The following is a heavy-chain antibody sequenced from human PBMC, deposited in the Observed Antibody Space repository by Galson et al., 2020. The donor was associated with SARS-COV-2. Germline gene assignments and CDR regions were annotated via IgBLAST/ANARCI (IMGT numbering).Heavy chain of an antibody. CDR3: AKDRRAGNQWLRIGGIHF. CDR2: TSFDGSNE. CDR1: GFTINIYG. Sequence: TGGSLRLSCGASGFTINIYGMHWVRQAPGKGLEWVAATSFDGSNEYYADSVKGRFTISRDNSGNTVYLHMNNLRVDDTAVYYCAKDRRAGNQWLRIGGIHFWGQGTLVTVSS. V-gene: IGHV3-30*18. D-gene: IGHD6-19*01. J-gene: IGHJ4*02.